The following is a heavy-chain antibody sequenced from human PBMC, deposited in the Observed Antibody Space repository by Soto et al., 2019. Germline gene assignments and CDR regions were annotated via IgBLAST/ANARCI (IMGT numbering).Heavy chain of an antibody. J-gene: IGHJ4*02. V-gene: IGHV1-69*02. Sequence: SVKVSCKASGGTFSSYTISWVRQAPGQGLEWMGRIIPILGIANYAQKFQGRVTITADKSTSTAYMELSSLRSEDTAVYYCARNIVPAASGFDYWGQGTLVTSPQ. CDR1: GGTFSSYT. CDR3: ARNIVPAASGFDY. D-gene: IGHD2-2*01. CDR2: IIPILGIA.